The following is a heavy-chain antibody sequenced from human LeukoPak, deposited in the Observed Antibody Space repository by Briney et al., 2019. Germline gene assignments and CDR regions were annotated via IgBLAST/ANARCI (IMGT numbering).Heavy chain of an antibody. Sequence: SETLSLTCTVSGGSINNYYWSRIRQPPGKGLEYIGYIYYSGSANYNPSLKSRVTISVDPSKNQFSLKLSSVTAANTAVYYCARNGDYYEKSGYYYLFDFWGQGTLVTVSS. CDR3: ARNGDYYEKSGYYYLFDF. CDR2: IYYSGSA. J-gene: IGHJ4*02. D-gene: IGHD3-22*01. V-gene: IGHV4-59*01. CDR1: GGSINNYY.